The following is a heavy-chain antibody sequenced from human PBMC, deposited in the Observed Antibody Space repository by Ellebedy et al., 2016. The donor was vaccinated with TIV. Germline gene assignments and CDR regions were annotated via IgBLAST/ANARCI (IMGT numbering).Heavy chain of an antibody. CDR3: AKPSGSSNYYYYGMDV. D-gene: IGHD1-26*01. CDR2: ISYDGSNK. Sequence: GESLKISXAASEFTFSSYAMHWVRQAPGKGLEWVAVISYDGSNKYYADSVKGRFTISRHNSKNTLYLQMNSLRAEDTAVYYCAKPSGSSNYYYYGMDVWGQGTTVTVSS. CDR1: EFTFSSYA. V-gene: IGHV3-30-3*02. J-gene: IGHJ6*02.